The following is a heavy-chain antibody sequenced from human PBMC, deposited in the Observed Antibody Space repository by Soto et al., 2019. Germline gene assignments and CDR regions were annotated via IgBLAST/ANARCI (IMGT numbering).Heavy chain of an antibody. CDR1: GGSFSGYY. Sequence: QVQLQQWGAGLLKPSETLSLTSAVYGGSFSGYYWSWIRQPPGKGLEWIGEINHSGSTNYNPSLKSRVTISVDTSKNQFSLKLSSVTAADTAVYYCARGIRAARPHYWGQGTLVTVSS. V-gene: IGHV4-34*01. CDR3: ARGIRAARPHY. J-gene: IGHJ4*02. CDR2: INHSGST. D-gene: IGHD6-6*01.